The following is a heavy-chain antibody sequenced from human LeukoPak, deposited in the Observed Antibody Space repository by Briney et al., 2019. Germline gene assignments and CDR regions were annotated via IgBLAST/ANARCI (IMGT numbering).Heavy chain of an antibody. D-gene: IGHD4-11*01. Sequence: EWIGYIYHDGNTYYNPSLKSRVTISVDRSKNQFSLKLSSVTAADTAVYYCARARYSNGFDVWGQGTMVTVSS. V-gene: IGHV4-30-2*01. CDR3: ARARYSNGFDV. J-gene: IGHJ3*01. CDR2: IYHDGNT.